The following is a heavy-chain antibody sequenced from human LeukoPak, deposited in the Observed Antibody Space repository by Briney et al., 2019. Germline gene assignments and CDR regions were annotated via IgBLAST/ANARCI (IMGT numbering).Heavy chain of an antibody. CDR1: GFTFSSYG. J-gene: IGHJ4*02. Sequence: RGSLRLSCAASGFTFSSYGMHWVRQAPGKGLEWVAVIWYDGSNKYYADSVKGRFTISRDNSKNTLYLQMNSLRAEDTAVYYCARTSREHGGTIDYWGQGTLVTVSS. D-gene: IGHD4-23*01. CDR3: ARTSREHGGTIDY. CDR2: IWYDGSNK. V-gene: IGHV3-33*08.